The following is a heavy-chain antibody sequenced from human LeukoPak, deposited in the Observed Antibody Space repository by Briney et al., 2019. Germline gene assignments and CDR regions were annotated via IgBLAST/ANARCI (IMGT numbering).Heavy chain of an antibody. D-gene: IGHD2-15*01. CDR2: INTNTGNP. V-gene: IGHV7-4-1*02. Sequence: ASVKVSCKASGYTFTSYAMNWVRQAPGQGLKWMGWINTNTGNPTYAQGFTGRFVFSLDTSVSTAYLQISSLKAEDTAVYYCARGSSLGAARMNGHYYYYYGMDVWGQGTTVTVSS. CDR1: GYTFTSYA. J-gene: IGHJ6*02. CDR3: ARGSSLGAARMNGHYYYYYGMDV.